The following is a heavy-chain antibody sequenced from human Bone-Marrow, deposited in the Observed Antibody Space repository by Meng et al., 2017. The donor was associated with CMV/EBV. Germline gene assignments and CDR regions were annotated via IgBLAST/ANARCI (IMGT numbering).Heavy chain of an antibody. D-gene: IGHD6-19*01. CDR2: INPNDDT. CDR3: ARSSGWSRFDY. V-gene: IGHV1-2*02. CDR1: GYTVTNYY. J-gene: IGHJ4*02. Sequence: QVQRVQSGGEGKKPGASVKVSFKASGYTVTNYYIHWVRQAPGQWLEWMGWINPNDDTNYAQNFQGRVTMTRDMSINTVYMELSRLTSDDTAVYYCARSSGWSRFDYWGLGTLVTVSS.